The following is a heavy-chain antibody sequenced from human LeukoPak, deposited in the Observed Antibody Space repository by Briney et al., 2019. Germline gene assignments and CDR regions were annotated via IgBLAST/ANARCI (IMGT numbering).Heavy chain of an antibody. CDR1: GFTFSNHG. Sequence: QPGRSLRLSCAASGFTFSNHGMHWVRQAPGKGLEWVALIWYDGSNKEYAESVKGRFTISRDNSKNTLYLQMNSLGDEDTAVYYCARDQGTSTTAPKRKGRFDPWGQGTLVTVSS. V-gene: IGHV3-33*01. CDR3: ARDQGTSTTAPKRKGRFDP. D-gene: IGHD1-1*01. J-gene: IGHJ5*02. CDR2: IWYDGSNK.